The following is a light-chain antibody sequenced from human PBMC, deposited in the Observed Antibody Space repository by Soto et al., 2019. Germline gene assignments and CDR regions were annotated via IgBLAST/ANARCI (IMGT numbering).Light chain of an antibody. CDR1: SSDVVTYKY. Sequence: QSALTQPASVSGSPGQSIAITSTGTSSDVVTYKYVSWYQQHPGKAPKLMIYEVSIRPSGVSDRFSGSKSGNTASLTISGLRPEDEAYYYCCSYAGSNTRVVFGGGTQLTVL. V-gene: IGLV2-14*01. J-gene: IGLJ7*01. CDR3: CSYAGSNTRVV. CDR2: EVS.